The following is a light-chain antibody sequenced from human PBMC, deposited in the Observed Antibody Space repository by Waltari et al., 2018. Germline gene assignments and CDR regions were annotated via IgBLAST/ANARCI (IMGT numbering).Light chain of an antibody. CDR1: QSLTTD. CDR3: QQRTEWPRT. Sequence: EIVLTQSPVTLSLSSGERATLSCRASQSLTTDLAWYQHRPGQAPSLIIYDASNRAAGNPARFSGSGSGADFTLTISSLEPEDLAVYFCQQRTEWPRTFGPGTKVEI. V-gene: IGKV3-11*01. J-gene: IGKJ3*01. CDR2: DAS.